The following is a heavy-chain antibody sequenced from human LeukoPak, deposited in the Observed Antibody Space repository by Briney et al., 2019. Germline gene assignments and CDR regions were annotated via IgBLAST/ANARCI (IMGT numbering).Heavy chain of an antibody. V-gene: IGHV4-4*07. CDR2: IYTSGST. Sequence: PSETLSLTCTVSGGSISSYYWSWIRQPAGKGLEWIGRIYTSGSTNYNPSLKSRVTMSVDTSKNQFSLKLSSVTAADTAVYYRAREGSVTNDFWSGYWPDAFDIWGQGTMVTVSS. D-gene: IGHD3-3*01. J-gene: IGHJ3*02. CDR3: AREGSVTNDFWSGYWPDAFDI. CDR1: GGSISSYY.